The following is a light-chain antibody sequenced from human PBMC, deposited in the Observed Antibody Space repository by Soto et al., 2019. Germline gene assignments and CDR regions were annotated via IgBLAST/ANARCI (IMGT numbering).Light chain of an antibody. V-gene: IGLV2-14*01. CDR1: SSDVGGYNS. CDR2: EVS. CDR3: SSYTSSNTYV. Sequence: QSALTQPASVSGSPGQSITISCTGTSSDVGGYNSVSWYQQHPGKAPKLMISEVSNRPSGVSNRFSGSKSGNTASLTISGLQAEDEAAYYCSSYTSSNTYVFGSGTKLTVL. J-gene: IGLJ1*01.